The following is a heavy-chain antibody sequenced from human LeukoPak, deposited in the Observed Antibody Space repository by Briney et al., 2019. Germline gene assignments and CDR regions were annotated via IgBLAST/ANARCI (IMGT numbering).Heavy chain of an antibody. V-gene: IGHV3-21*01. CDR3: AVAGLSYWYFDL. CDR2: IIRSSDYT. J-gene: IGHJ2*01. CDR1: TFTFSSYY. Sequence: GGSLRLSCTASTFTFSSYYMNWVRQAPGKGLEWISSIIRSSDYTYYADSVKGRFTITRDNAKKSLYLQMDSLRTEDTAVYYCAVAGLSYWYFDLWGRGTLVTVSS. D-gene: IGHD6-19*01.